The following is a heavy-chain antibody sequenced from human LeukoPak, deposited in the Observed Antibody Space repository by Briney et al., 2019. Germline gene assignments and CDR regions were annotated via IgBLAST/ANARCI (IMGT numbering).Heavy chain of an antibody. J-gene: IGHJ4*02. CDR3: ARDRSAAPADY. D-gene: IGHD6-13*01. Sequence: SETLSLTCTVSGGSITNNYWTWIRQPPGKGLEWIGYTHDSGNSNYNPSLRSRVTISIDTSKNQFSLKLTFVTAADTAVYYCARDRSAAPADYWGQGTLVTVSS. CDR1: GGSITNNY. V-gene: IGHV4-59*13. CDR2: THDSGNS.